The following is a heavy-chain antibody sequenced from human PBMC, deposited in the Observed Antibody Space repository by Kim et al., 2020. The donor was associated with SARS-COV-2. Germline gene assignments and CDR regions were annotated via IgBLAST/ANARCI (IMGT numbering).Heavy chain of an antibody. CDR3: ARHLRNWYFDL. CDR2: T. J-gene: IGHJ2*01. Sequence: TYYTPPLKRRVTISVTTSKKQFSLRLSSVTAADAAVYYCARHLRNWYFDLWGRGTLVTVSS. V-gene: IGHV4-39*01.